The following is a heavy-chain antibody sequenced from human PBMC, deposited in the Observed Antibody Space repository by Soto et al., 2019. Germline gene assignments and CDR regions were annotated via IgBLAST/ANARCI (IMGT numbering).Heavy chain of an antibody. CDR3: ARRNVLMVYAIDAFDI. J-gene: IGHJ3*02. V-gene: IGHV1-3*01. Sequence: ASVKVSCKASGYTFTSYAMHWVRQAPGQRLEWMGWINAGNGNTKYSQKFQGRVTITRDTSASTAYMELSSLRSEDTAVYYCARRNVLMVYAIDAFDIWGHGTMVTVSS. CDR1: GYTFTSYA. D-gene: IGHD2-8*01. CDR2: INAGNGNT.